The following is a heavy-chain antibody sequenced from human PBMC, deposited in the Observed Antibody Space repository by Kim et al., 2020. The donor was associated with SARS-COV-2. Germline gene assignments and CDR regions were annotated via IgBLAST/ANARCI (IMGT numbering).Heavy chain of an antibody. CDR2: ISGSGGST. D-gene: IGHD4-17*01. CDR1: GFTFSSYA. J-gene: IGHJ5*02. V-gene: IGHV3-23*01. CDR3: AKDRDYGGNFGWFDP. Sequence: GGSLRLSCAASGFTFSSYAMSWVRQAPGKGLEWVSAISGSGGSTYYADSVKGRFTISRDNSKNTLYLQMNSLRAEDTAVYYCAKDRDYGGNFGWFDPWGQGTLVTVSS.